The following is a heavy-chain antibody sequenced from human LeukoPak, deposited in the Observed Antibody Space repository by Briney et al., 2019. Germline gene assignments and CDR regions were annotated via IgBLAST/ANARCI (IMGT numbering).Heavy chain of an antibody. CDR2: IIPIFGTA. CDR3: ARGSPVEMATADAFDI. V-gene: IGHV1-69*05. CDR1: GGTFSSYA. D-gene: IGHD5-24*01. J-gene: IGHJ3*02. Sequence: ASVKVSCKASGGTFSSYAISWVRQAPGQGLEWMGGIIPIFGTANYAQKFQGRVTITTDESTSTAYIELSSLRSEDTAVYYCARGSPVEMATADAFDIWGQGTMVTVSS.